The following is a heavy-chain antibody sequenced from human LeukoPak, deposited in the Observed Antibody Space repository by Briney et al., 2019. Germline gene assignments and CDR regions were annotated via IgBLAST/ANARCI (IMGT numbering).Heavy chain of an antibody. CDR3: ARGQWLPVFDF. D-gene: IGHD3-22*01. CDR2: IYHSGST. Sequence: SETLTLTCSVSGGFNTHYYWTWIRQPPGKELEWIGYIYHSGSTRYNPSLKSRVTISVGTSKNHFSLKLSSVTAADTAVYYCARGQWLPVFDFWGQGTLVTVSS. J-gene: IGHJ4*02. V-gene: IGHV4-59*01. CDR1: GGFNTHYY.